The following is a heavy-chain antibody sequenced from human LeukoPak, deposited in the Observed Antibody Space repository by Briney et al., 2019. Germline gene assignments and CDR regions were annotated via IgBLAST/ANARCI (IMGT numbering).Heavy chain of an antibody. Sequence: GGSLRLSCAASGLTFSDYYRTWIRQAPGKGLEWVSSISGTGTTIYSADSVRGRFTVSRDNARNSLFLHMNSLRAEDTAVYYCAVQITMIVVVPYFDYCGQGTLVTVSS. CDR3: AVQITMIVVVPYFDY. CDR2: ISGTGTTI. J-gene: IGHJ4*02. V-gene: IGHV3-11*04. CDR1: GLTFSDYY. D-gene: IGHD3-22*01.